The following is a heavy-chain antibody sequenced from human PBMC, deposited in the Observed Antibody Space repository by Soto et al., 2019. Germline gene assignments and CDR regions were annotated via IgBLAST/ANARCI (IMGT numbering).Heavy chain of an antibody. CDR3: ARDSIPWVLRYLVPRRAGWFDH. J-gene: IGHJ5*02. D-gene: IGHD3-9*01. CDR2: INRSGST. Sequence: QVQLQQWSAGLLKASETLSLTCAVYGGSFSGYYWSWIRQPPGKGLEWIGEINRSGSTNYNPSLKSRVTISVDTSKYQFSLKLGSVAVADTALYYCARDSIPWVLRYLVPRRAGWFDHWGQGTLFTVSS. CDR1: GGSFSGYY. V-gene: IGHV4-34*01.